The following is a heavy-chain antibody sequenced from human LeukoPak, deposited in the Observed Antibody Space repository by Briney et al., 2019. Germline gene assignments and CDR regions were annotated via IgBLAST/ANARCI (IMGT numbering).Heavy chain of an antibody. CDR1: GFTFSSYW. CDR3: VRRQTSTSGFDH. CDR2: VNSDGSSS. D-gene: IGHD6-6*01. Sequence: GSLRLSCAASGFTFSSYWMHWVRQAPGKGLVWVSRVNSDGSSSKYADSGKGRFTISRDNAKNTLYLRMNSLRAEDTALYYCVRRQTSTSGFDHWGQGTLVTVSS. J-gene: IGHJ4*02. V-gene: IGHV3-74*03.